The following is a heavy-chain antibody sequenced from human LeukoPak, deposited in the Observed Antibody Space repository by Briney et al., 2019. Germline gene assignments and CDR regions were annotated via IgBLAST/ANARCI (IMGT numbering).Heavy chain of an antibody. V-gene: IGHV4-30-2*03. CDR1: GGAINSGGYS. CDR3: ATVPPFGIAVYYGMDV. Sequence: SETLSLTCAVSGGAINSGGYSWSWIRQAPGKGLEWVGDISNSGRTYYNPSLKSRVTISVDTSKNQFSLKLSSVTAADTAVYYCATVPPFGIAVYYGMDVWGQGTTVTVSS. J-gene: IGHJ6*02. D-gene: IGHD6-13*01. CDR2: ISNSGRT.